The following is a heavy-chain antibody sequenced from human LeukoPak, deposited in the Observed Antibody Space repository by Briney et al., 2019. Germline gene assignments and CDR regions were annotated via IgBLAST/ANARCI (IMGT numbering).Heavy chain of an antibody. D-gene: IGHD3-22*01. Sequence: PGGSLRLSCAASGFHFSSYAMLCVRQAPGKALECVSALSGSGGSTYYADSVKGRLTISNDNSKNTLYLQMNSLRAEDTAVYYCANPHYHDSSGYYYAYWAQGTLVTVSS. CDR1: GFHFSSYA. CDR2: LSGSGGST. CDR3: ANPHYHDSSGYYYAY. J-gene: IGHJ4*02. V-gene: IGHV3-23*01.